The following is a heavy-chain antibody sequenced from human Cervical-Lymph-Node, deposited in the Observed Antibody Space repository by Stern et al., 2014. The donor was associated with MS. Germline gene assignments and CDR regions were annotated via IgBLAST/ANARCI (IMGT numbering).Heavy chain of an antibody. CDR1: GDTFSSYA. CDR3: ARDSTTGMDV. V-gene: IGHV1-69*01. CDR2: IVPISGTA. D-gene: IGHD1-1*01. Sequence: QVQLVQSGAEVKKPGSSVKVSCKTSGDTFSSYAISWVRQGPGQGLEWMGGIVPISGTANYAEKFQGRVTITADVSTNTAYMELSRLGSDDTAVYYCARDSTTGMDVWGQGTTVTVSS. J-gene: IGHJ6*02.